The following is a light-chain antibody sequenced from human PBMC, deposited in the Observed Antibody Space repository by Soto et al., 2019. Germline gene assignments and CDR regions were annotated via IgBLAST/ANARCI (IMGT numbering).Light chain of an antibody. V-gene: IGKV1-39*01. Sequence: DIQMTQSPSSLSASVEDRVIITCRASQSISNHLNWYRQKPGKAPELLIYSASNLQSGVPSRFSGSGSGTDFTLTISSLQPEDFATYYCQQSFSTPTFGQGTRLEIK. CDR1: QSISNH. J-gene: IGKJ5*01. CDR3: QQSFSTPT. CDR2: SAS.